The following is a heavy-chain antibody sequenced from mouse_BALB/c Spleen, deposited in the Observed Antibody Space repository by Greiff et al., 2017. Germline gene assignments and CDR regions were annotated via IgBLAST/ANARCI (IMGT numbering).Heavy chain of an antibody. D-gene: IGHD2-4*01. CDR3: AREDYDYDGAY. Sequence: EVKVVESGGGLVKPGGSLKLSCAASGFTFSSYAMHWVRQSPEKRLEWVAVISSGGSYTYYPDTVTGRFTISRDNTKNTLYLEMSSLRSEDTAMYYCAREDYDYDGAYWGQGTLVTVSA. CDR1: GFTFSSYA. CDR2: ISSGGSYT. V-gene: IGHV5-9-4*01. J-gene: IGHJ3*01.